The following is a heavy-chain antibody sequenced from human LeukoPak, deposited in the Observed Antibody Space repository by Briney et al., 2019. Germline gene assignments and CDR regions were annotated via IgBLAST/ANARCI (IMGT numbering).Heavy chain of an antibody. CDR1: GGSISSDY. Sequence: PSETLSLTCTVSGGSISSDYWSWIRQPPGKGLEWIGCIYYSGTTNYNPSLQSRVSISIDTSKTQFSLKLTSVTAADTAVYYCARHQLRGFLDDNWGQGTLVTVSS. J-gene: IGHJ4*02. CDR3: ARHQLRGFLDDN. CDR2: IYYSGTT. V-gene: IGHV4-59*08. D-gene: IGHD3-10*01.